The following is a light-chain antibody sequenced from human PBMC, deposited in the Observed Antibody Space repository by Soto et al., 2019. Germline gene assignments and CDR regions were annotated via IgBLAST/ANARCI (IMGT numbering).Light chain of an antibody. J-gene: IGKJ1*01. V-gene: IGKV3-20*01. CDR2: GAS. CDR3: QQYGSSPGT. CDR1: QSVSGSY. Sequence: EIVLTQSPGTLSLSPGERATLSCRASQSVSGSYLAWYQQKPGQTPRLLIYGASRRASGIPDRFSGSGSGTDFTLSIRRLEPEDFAVYYCQQYGSSPGTFGHGTQVEIK.